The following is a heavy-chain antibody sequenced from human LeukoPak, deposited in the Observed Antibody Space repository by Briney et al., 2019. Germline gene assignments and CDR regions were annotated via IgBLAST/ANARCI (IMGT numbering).Heavy chain of an antibody. V-gene: IGHV3-48*03. D-gene: IGHD5-12*01. CDR3: SLLTVASPQDY. CDR2: ISSSGSTI. J-gene: IGHJ4*02. Sequence: PGGSLRLSCAASGFTFSTYEMHRVRQAPGQGLEWVSDISSSGSTIYYADSVKGRFTTSRAKAKNLLYLHMHSLRAEDTAVYYCSLLTVASPQDYCGQGNLVTVSS. CDR1: GFTFSTYE.